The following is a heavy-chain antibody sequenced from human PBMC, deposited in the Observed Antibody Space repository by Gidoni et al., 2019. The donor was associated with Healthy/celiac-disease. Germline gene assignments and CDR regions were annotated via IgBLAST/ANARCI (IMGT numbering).Heavy chain of an antibody. D-gene: IGHD4-4*01. J-gene: IGHJ5*02. CDR3: ARDSQYHWFDP. V-gene: IGHV1-69*01. Sequence: GTANYAQKFQGRVTITADESTSTAYMELSSLRSEDTAVYYCARDSQYHWFDPWGQGTLVTVSS. CDR2: GTA.